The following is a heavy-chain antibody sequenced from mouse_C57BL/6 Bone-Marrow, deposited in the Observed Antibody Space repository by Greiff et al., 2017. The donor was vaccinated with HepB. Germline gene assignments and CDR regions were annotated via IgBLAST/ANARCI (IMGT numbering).Heavy chain of an antibody. CDR2: ILPGSGST. V-gene: IGHV1-9*01. J-gene: IGHJ1*03. CDR3: ARSLSNWDVGYWYFDV. Sequence: LVESGAELMKPGASVKLSCKATGYTFTGYWIEWVKQRPGHGLEWIGEILPGSGSTNYNEKFKGKATFTADTSSNTAYMQLSSLTTEDSAIYYCARSLSNWDVGYWYFDVWGTGTTVTVSS. D-gene: IGHD4-1*01. CDR1: GYTFTGYW.